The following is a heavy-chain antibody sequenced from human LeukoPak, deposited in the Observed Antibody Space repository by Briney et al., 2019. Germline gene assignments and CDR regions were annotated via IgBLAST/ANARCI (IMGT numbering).Heavy chain of an antibody. D-gene: IGHD3-10*01. Sequence: GGSLRLSCAASGFTFSSYWMNWVRQAPGKGLEWVANIKKDGSEKYYVDSVKGRCTISRDNSKNTLYLQMNSLRAEDTAVYYCAGGSGFRTFFGYWGQGTLVTVSS. CDR1: GFTFSSYW. V-gene: IGHV3-7*01. CDR3: AGGSGFRTFFGY. CDR2: IKKDGSEK. J-gene: IGHJ4*02.